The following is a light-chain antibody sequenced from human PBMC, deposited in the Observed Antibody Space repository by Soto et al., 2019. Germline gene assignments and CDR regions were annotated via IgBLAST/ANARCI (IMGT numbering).Light chain of an antibody. J-gene: IGKJ5*01. CDR1: QSVSSTY. Sequence: EIVLTQSPCTLSFSPGERATLSCRASQSVSSTYLAWYQQKPGQAPRLLIYGASSRATGIPDRFSGSGSGTDFTLTISRLEPEDFAVYFCQQSGNSPLTFGQGTRLEIK. V-gene: IGKV3-20*01. CDR2: GAS. CDR3: QQSGNSPLT.